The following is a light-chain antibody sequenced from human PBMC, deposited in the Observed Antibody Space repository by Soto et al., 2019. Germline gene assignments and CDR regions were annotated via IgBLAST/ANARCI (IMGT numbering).Light chain of an antibody. V-gene: IGKV3-11*01. Sequence: EIVLTQSPATLSLSPGERATLSCRASQSVSSYLAWYQQKPGQAPRLLIYDASNRATGIPARFSGSGSGTDFTLTIISLDPEDSAVYYCQQRSNWPPLTFGGGTKVEIK. CDR2: DAS. CDR3: QQRSNWPPLT. J-gene: IGKJ4*02. CDR1: QSVSSY.